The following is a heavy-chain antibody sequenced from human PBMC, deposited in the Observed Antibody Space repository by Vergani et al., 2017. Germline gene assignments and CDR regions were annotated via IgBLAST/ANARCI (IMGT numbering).Heavy chain of an antibody. CDR3: ARGSSSYQREDGCDR. V-gene: IGHV3-21*01. CDR1: GFIFSDYN. Sequence: EVQLVESGGGLVKPGGSLRLSCAASGFIFSDYNMNWVRQAPGKGLEWVSSIDPSSSYIYWADSVKGRFTISRDNAGNSLYLQMNSLRAEDTAVYYCARGSSSYQREDGCDRWGQGTLVSVSA. CDR2: IDPSSSYI. D-gene: IGHD6-13*01. J-gene: IGHJ3*02.